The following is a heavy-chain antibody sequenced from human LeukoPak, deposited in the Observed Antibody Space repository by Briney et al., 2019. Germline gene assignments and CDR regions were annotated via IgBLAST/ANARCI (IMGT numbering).Heavy chain of an antibody. Sequence: PSETLSLTCTLSGGSTSIYYWSGIRQPRGKGREGIGYIYYSGSTNYNPSLKSRVTISVVTSKNQFSLKLSSVTAADTAVYYCARVTYYYDSRRFDPWGQGTLVTVSS. D-gene: IGHD3-22*01. V-gene: IGHV4-59*13. CDR1: GGSTSIYY. J-gene: IGHJ5*02. CDR2: IYYSGST. CDR3: ARVTYYYDSRRFDP.